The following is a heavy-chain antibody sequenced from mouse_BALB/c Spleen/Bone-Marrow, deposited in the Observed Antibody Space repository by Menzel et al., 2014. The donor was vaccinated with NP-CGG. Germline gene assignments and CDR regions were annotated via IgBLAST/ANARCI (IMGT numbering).Heavy chain of an antibody. CDR3: VRYLYGNYFDY. CDR2: IVPANGNT. J-gene: IGHJ2*01. Sequence: VQLQQSGAELVKPGASVKLSCTASGFNIKDTYMHWVKQRPEQGLEWIGRIVPANGNTKYDPKFQGKATITADTSSNTAYLQLTSLTSEDTAVYYCVRYLYGNYFDYWGQGTPLTVSS. CDR1: GFNIKDTY. D-gene: IGHD2-10*02. V-gene: IGHV14-3*02.